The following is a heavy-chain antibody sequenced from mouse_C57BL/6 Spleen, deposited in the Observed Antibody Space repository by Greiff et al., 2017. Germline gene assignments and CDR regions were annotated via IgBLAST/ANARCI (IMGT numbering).Heavy chain of an antibody. CDR3: ARDTTVEYYFDY. CDR2: IYPGDGDT. V-gene: IGHV1-82*01. CDR1: GYAFSSSW. J-gene: IGHJ2*01. Sequence: QVQLQQSGPELVKPGASVKISCKASGYAFSSSWMNWVKQRPGKGLEWIGRIYPGDGDTNYNGKFKSKATLTADKSSSTAYMQLSSLTSEDSAVYFCARDTTVEYYFDYWGQGTTLTVSS. D-gene: IGHD1-1*01.